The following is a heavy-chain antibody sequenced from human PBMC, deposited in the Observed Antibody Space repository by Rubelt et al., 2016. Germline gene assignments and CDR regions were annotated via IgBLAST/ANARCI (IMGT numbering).Heavy chain of an antibody. D-gene: IGHD5-12*01. CDR1: GYTFTGYY. CDR3: ASSGYDYRFDY. J-gene: IGHJ4*02. V-gene: IGHV1-2*02. Sequence: VKVSCKASGYTFTGYYMHWVRQAPGQGLEWMGWIKPNSGGTNYAQKFQGRVTMTEDTSTDTAYMELSSLRSEDTAVYYCASSGYDYRFDYWGQGTLVTVSS. CDR2: IKPNSGGT.